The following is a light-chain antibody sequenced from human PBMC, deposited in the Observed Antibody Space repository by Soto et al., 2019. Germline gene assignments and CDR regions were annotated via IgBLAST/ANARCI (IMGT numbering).Light chain of an antibody. Sequence: QSALTQPASVSGSPGQSITISCTGSSSDVGRYNYVSWYQQHPGKAPKLILYDVANRPSGISDRFSGSKSGNTASLTVSGLQAEDEADYYCSSYAGSNNLIFGGGTKLTVL. J-gene: IGLJ2*01. CDR2: DVA. V-gene: IGLV2-8*01. CDR3: SSYAGSNNLI. CDR1: SSDVGRYNY.